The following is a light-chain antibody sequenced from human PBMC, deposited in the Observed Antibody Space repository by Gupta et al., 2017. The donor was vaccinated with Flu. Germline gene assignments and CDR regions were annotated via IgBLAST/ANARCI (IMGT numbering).Light chain of an antibody. V-gene: IGKV3-11*01. CDR1: QSVSSY. CDR2: DAS. CDR3: QQRSNWLT. Sequence: EIVLTQSPATLSLSPGERATLSCRASQSVSSYLAWYQQKPGQAPRLLIYDASNRATGIPARFSGSGCGKDFTLNSSGLEPEDCAVYYWQQRSNWLTFGGGTKVEI. J-gene: IGKJ4*01.